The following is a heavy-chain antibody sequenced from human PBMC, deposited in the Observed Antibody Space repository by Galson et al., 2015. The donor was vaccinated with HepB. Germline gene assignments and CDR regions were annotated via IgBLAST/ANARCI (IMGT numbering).Heavy chain of an antibody. D-gene: IGHD6-19*01. CDR1: GFTFSNYG. J-gene: IGHJ4*02. Sequence: SLRLSCAASGFTFSNYGMHWVRQAPGKGLEWVAVISYDGSNKYYADSVKGRFTISRDNSKNTLYQQMNSLRAEDTALYYCAKDPYLYSALAGTMAGFDYWGLGTLVAVSS. CDR3: AKDPYLYSALAGTMAGFDY. CDR2: ISYDGSNK. V-gene: IGHV3-30*18.